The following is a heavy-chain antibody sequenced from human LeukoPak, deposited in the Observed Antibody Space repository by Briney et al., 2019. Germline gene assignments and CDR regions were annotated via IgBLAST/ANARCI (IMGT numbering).Heavy chain of an antibody. V-gene: IGHV3-30*18. CDR2: VSYDGSKK. CDR3: GKPQYYFDSSGSVAYDY. Sequence: GESLRLSCAASGFPFSSYAMHWVRQAPGKGLEWVAVVSYDGSKKYYADSVKGRFTISRDNSRNTLYLQLNSLRPEDTAIYYCGKPQYYFDSSGSVAYDYWGQGTLVTVSS. J-gene: IGHJ4*02. CDR1: GFPFSSYA. D-gene: IGHD3-22*01.